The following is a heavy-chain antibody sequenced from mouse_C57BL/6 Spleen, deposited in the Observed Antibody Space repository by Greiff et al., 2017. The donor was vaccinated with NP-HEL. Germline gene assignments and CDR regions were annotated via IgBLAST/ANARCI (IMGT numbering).Heavy chain of an antibody. CDR1: GYTFTSYW. CDR2: IHPSDSDT. D-gene: IGHD1-1*01. V-gene: IGHV1-74*01. CDR3: AIGDAVVAYYFGY. Sequence: QVHVKQPGAELVKPGASVKVSCKASGYTFTSYWMHWVKQRPGQGLEWIGRIHPSDSDTNYNQKFKGKATLTVDKSSSTAYMQLSSLTSEDSAVYYCAIGDAVVAYYFGYWGQGTTLTVSS. J-gene: IGHJ2*01.